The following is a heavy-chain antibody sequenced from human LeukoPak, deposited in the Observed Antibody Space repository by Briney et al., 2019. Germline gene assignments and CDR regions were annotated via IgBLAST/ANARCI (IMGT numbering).Heavy chain of an antibody. V-gene: IGHV1-69*05. CDR1: GATFTTYA. J-gene: IGHJ5*02. D-gene: IGHD2-2*01. Sequence: ASVKVSCKASGATFTTYAISWVRQAPGQGLEWMGGIIPIFGTANYAQKFQGRVTITTDESTSPAYMALRRLRSEDTAVYYCARTPSVPAASGDWFDGWGREPWSPSPQ. CDR2: IIPIFGTA. CDR3: ARTPSVPAASGDWFDG.